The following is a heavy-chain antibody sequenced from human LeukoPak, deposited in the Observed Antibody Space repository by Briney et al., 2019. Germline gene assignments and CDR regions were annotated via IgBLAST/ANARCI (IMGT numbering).Heavy chain of an antibody. D-gene: IGHD2-2*01. V-gene: IGHV4-30-2*01. CDR3: ARDSDVVVPAATHAPAFDI. Sequence: SQTLSLTCTVSGGSISSGGYYWSWIRQPPGKGLEWIGYTYHSGSTYYNPSLKSRVTISVDRSKNQFSLKLSSVTAADTAVYYCARDSDVVVPAATHAPAFDIWGQGTMVTVSS. J-gene: IGHJ3*02. CDR1: GGSISSGGYY. CDR2: TYHSGST.